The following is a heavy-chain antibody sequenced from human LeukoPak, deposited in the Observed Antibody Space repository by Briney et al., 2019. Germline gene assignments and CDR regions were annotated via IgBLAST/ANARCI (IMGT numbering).Heavy chain of an antibody. Sequence: GESLKISCKASGYTFATYWIAWVRQMPREDLEGLGFIYPGDSDTRYSPSFQGQVTISVDKSINTAYLQWSSLEASDTAMYYCAKRSTSSRFAFDPWGQGTLVAVSS. CDR2: IYPGDSDT. V-gene: IGHV5-51*01. J-gene: IGHJ5*02. CDR1: GYTFATYW. CDR3: AKRSTSSRFAFDP. D-gene: IGHD6-6*01.